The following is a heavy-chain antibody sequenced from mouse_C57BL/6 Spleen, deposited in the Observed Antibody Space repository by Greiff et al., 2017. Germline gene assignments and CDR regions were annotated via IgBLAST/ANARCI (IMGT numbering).Heavy chain of an antibody. D-gene: IGHD1-1*01. J-gene: IGHJ4*01. CDR2: INYDGSST. CDR1: GFTFSDYY. V-gene: IGHV5-16*01. Sequence: EVKLVESEGGLVQPGSSMKLSCTASGFTFSDYYMAWVRQVPEKGLEWVANINYDGSSTYYLDSLKSRFIISRDNAKNILYLQMSSLKSEDTATXYCARGIYYYGSSYEDYAMDYWGQGTSVTVSS. CDR3: ARGIYYYGSSYEDYAMDY.